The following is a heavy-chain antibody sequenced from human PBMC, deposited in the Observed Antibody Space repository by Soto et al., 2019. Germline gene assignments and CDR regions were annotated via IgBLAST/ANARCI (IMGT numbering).Heavy chain of an antibody. CDR2: IKSKGHGGTI. Sequence: EVQLVESGGGLVEPGGSLRLSCAGSGFAFNHAYMTWVRQAPGKGLEWVGRIKSKGHGGTIDYAAPVKGRFTISRDDSTNTLFLQMNSLKTDDTAVYYCSTDAKPTAGARLDYWGQGTLVTVSS. D-gene: IGHD1-1*01. CDR3: STDAKPTAGARLDY. J-gene: IGHJ4*02. CDR1: GFAFNHAY. V-gene: IGHV3-15*01.